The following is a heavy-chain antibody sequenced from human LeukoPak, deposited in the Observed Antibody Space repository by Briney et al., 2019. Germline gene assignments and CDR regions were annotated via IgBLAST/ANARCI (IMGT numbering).Heavy chain of an antibody. D-gene: IGHD6-19*01. V-gene: IGHV1-8*01. Sequence: ASVKVSCKASGYNFNIYEMNWLRQANGQGLEWMGWVSPNSGSTVYAQKFQGRVTMARDTSINTAYMDLNSLTSEDTAVYYCARGTLFSSGEILLWGQGTLVTVTS. J-gene: IGHJ4*02. CDR3: ARGTLFSSGEILL. CDR2: VSPNSGST. CDR1: GYNFNIYE.